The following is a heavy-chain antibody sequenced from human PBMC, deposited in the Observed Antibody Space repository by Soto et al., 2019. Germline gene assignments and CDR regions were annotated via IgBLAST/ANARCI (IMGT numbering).Heavy chain of an antibody. D-gene: IGHD3-16*01. V-gene: IGHV3-74*03. CDR1: GETFLNHW. J-gene: IGHJ4*02. CDR3: PSFPYDYDRNGEIYYFAH. CDR2: IIGAGDTT. Sequence: GVPISHSYAAAGETFLNHWRHWVSKDKGKGLVWVSRIIGAGDTTTYADSVRGRFIVSRDNAENTAYLQMNSLRADDTGVYYCPSFPYDYDRNGEIYYFAHLVQG.